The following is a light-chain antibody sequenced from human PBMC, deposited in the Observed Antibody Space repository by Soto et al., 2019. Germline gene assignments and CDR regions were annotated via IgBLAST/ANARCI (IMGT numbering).Light chain of an antibody. CDR1: QSVSSYY. J-gene: IGKJ4*02. Sequence: EVVLTQSPGTLSLSPGERATLSCRASQSVSSYYLAWYQQKLGQAPRLLIYGASNRATGIPDRFSGSGSGTDFTLTISRLEPEDFAVYYCQQYGSSPRTFGGGTKVEIK. V-gene: IGKV3-20*01. CDR2: GAS. CDR3: QQYGSSPRT.